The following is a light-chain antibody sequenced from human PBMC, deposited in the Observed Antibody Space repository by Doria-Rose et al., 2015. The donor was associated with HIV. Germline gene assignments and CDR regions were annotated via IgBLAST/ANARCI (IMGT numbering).Light chain of an antibody. J-gene: IGKJ3*01. CDR1: QSPLYTSKNY. CDR3: QQYYDTPS. V-gene: IGKV4-1*01. CDR2: WAS. Sequence: DIRVTQSPESLGMSLGERATLNCKSNQSPLYTSKNYLAWYQQKPGQPPKLLIYWASTRQSGVHARFSGSGSGTDFTLTISSLEAEDVAVYYCQQYYDTPSFGPGTTVDIK.